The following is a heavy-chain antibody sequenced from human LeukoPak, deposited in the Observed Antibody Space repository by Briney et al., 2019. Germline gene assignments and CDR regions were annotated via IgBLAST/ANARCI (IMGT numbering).Heavy chain of an antibody. CDR2: IFYSGST. J-gene: IGHJ3*02. Sequence: SETLSLTCTVSGASVSSGSYYWTWIRQPPGKGLEWIGYIFYSGSTNYNPSLKSRVTMLVDTSKNQFSLKLSSVTAADTAVYYCARYQTPIAAAGSRYASDIWGQGTMVTVSS. CDR3: ARYQTPIAAAGSRYASDI. CDR1: GASVSSGSYY. D-gene: IGHD6-13*01. V-gene: IGHV4-61*01.